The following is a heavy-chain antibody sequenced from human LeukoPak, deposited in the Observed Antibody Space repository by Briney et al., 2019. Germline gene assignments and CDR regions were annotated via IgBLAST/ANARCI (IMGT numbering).Heavy chain of an antibody. J-gene: IGHJ3*02. D-gene: IGHD5-12*01. CDR2: ISWNSGSI. CDR3: AKDRGYSGYDDAFDI. CDR1: GFTFYDYA. V-gene: IGHV3-9*01. Sequence: GGSLRLSCAASGFTFYDYAMAWVRHAPGKGLEGVSGISWNSGSIVYADSVKGRFTIARDKAKNSLYLKMKSLREEETALYYCAKDRGYSGYDDAFDIWGQGTMVTVSS.